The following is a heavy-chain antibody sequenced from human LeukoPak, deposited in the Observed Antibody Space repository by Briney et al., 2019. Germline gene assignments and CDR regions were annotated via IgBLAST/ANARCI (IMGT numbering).Heavy chain of an antibody. V-gene: IGHV3-64*01. Sequence: PGGSLRLSCAASGFTFSSYAMHWVRQAPGKGLEYVSAISSNGGSTYYANSVKGRFTIPRDNSKNTLYLQMGSLRAEDMAVYYCAANFDYWGQGTLVTVSS. J-gene: IGHJ4*02. CDR1: GFTFSSYA. CDR2: ISSNGGST. CDR3: AANFDY.